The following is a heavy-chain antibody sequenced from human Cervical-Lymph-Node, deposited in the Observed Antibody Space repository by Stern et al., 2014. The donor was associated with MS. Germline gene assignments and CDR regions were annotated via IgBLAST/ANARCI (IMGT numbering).Heavy chain of an antibody. Sequence: EVQLVQSGAKVKKPGESLKISCKGSGYNFNSYWIAWVRQMPGKGLEWMGIILPGYSDPRYSPSFQVQVTFAANKSISTAYVQWSSLKASDTAMYDCASLRSYGYSREALDIWGPGTMVIVSS. J-gene: IGHJ3*02. CDR2: ILPGYSDP. CDR3: ASLRSYGYSREALDI. D-gene: IGHD5-18*01. V-gene: IGHV5-51*03. CDR1: GYNFNSYW.